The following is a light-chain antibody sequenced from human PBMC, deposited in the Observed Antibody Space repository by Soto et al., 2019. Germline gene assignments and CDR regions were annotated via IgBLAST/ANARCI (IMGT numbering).Light chain of an antibody. CDR3: QQFYYYPHS. Sequence: EIQMTQSPASLSASVGERVTLTCRASHTIATYLNWYQQKAGKVPEVLIYGTSTLQPGVPSRFTGSGYGTDFTLTINNVQPEDFATYYCQQFYYYPHSFGQGTKLEVK. CDR1: HTIATY. J-gene: IGKJ2*01. V-gene: IGKV1-39*01. CDR2: GTS.